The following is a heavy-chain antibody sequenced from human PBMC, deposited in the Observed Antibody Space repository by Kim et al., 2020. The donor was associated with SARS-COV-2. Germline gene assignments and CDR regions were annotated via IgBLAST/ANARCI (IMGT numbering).Heavy chain of an antibody. J-gene: IGHJ4*02. Sequence: KSRVTISADTSKNQFSLKLSSVTAADTAVYYSARVRFSITIFGVVTRLFDYWGQGTLVTVSS. CDR3: ARVRFSITIFGVVTRLFDY. V-gene: IGHV4-30-2*05. D-gene: IGHD3-3*01.